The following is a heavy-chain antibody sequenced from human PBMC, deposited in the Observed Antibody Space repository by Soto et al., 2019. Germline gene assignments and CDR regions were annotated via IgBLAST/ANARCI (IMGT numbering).Heavy chain of an antibody. CDR2: INTDGKST. D-gene: IGHD2-15*01. J-gene: IGHJ4*02. CDR1: GFALSDNW. Sequence: EVQLVESGGGLIQPGGSLRLSCAASGFALSDNWMHWVRQAPGKGLMWVSRINTDGKSTNYADSVKGRLTISKDIGKNTLFLQRNDRRAEDTAVYYCARGHIPLTYCSGGSCYYIDFWGQGTRVAVSS. CDR3: ARGHIPLTYCSGGSCYYIDF. V-gene: IGHV3-74*01.